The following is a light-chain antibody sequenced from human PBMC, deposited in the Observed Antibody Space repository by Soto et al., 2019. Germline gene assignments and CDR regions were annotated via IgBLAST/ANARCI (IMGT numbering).Light chain of an antibody. CDR2: KAS. V-gene: IGKV1-5*03. CDR1: QTISSW. CDR3: QQTYTTPFT. Sequence: DIPMTQSPSTLSGSVGDRVTITCRASQTISSWLAWYQQKPGKAPKLLIYKASTLKSGVPSRFSGSGSGTEFTLTISSLQPEDFATYYCQQTYTTPFTFGPGTKVDIK. J-gene: IGKJ3*01.